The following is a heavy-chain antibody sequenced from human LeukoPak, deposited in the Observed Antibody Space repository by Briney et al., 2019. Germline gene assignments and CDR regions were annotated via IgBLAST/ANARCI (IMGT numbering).Heavy chain of an antibody. CDR2: ISSSSSYI. CDR3: ARAGVNTGYSYSYGVY. J-gene: IGHJ4*02. CDR1: GFTFSSYS. Sequence: GGSLRLSCAASGFTFSSYSMNWVRQAPGNGLEWVSSISSSSSYIYYADSVKGRFTISRDNAKNSLYLQMNSLRAEDTAVYYCARAGVNTGYSYSYGVYWGQGTLVTVSS. V-gene: IGHV3-21*01. D-gene: IGHD5-18*01.